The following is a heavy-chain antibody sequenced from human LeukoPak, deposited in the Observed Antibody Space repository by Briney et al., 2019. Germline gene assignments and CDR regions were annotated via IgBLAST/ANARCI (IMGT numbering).Heavy chain of an antibody. J-gene: IGHJ5*01. D-gene: IGHD3-10*01. V-gene: IGHV4-34*01. Sequence: SETLSLTCAVYGGSFSGHYWIWIRQPPGKGLEWIGEINHGGGTNYNPSLKSRVTISVDTSKNQFSLNLSSVTAADTAVYYCARGITGRLRVWFDSWGQGTLVTVSS. CDR2: INHGGGT. CDR3: ARGITGRLRVWFDS. CDR1: GGSFSGHY.